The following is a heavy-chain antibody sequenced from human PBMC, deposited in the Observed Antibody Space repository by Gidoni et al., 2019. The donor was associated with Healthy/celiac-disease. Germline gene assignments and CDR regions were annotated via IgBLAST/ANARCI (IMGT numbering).Heavy chain of an antibody. V-gene: IGHV4-39*01. Sequence: QLQLQESGPGLVKPSETLSLTCTVSGGSISSDSYYWGWIRQPPGKGLEWIGSIYYSGSTYYNPSLKSRVTISVDTSKNQFSLKLISVTAADTAVYYCARPRVQLLTNFDYWGQGTLVTVSS. CDR3: ARPRVQLLTNFDY. J-gene: IGHJ4*02. CDR2: IYYSGST. D-gene: IGHD2-2*01. CDR1: GGSISSDSYY.